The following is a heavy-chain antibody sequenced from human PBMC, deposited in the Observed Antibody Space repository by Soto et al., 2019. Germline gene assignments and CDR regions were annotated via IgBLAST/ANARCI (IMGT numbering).Heavy chain of an antibody. V-gene: IGHV3-43*01. CDR2: ISWDGGST. D-gene: IGHD6-6*01. Sequence: GGSLRLSCAASGFTFDDYTMHWVRQAPGKGLEWVSLISWDGGSTYYADSVKGRFTISRDNSKNSLYLQMNSLRTEDTALYYCAKDLGYSSSFIHYGMDVWGQGTTVTVSS. CDR1: GFTFDDYT. CDR3: AKDLGYSSSFIHYGMDV. J-gene: IGHJ6*02.